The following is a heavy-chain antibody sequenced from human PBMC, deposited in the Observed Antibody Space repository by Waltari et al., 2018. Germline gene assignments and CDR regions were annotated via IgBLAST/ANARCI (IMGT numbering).Heavy chain of an antibody. CDR2: ISSSSSYI. CDR1: GFTLSRYS. CDR3: AREVGATHWDY. V-gene: IGHV3-21*01. J-gene: IGHJ4*02. D-gene: IGHD1-26*01. Sequence: EEQLVESGGGLVKPGGSLRLSCAASGFTLSRYSMTWARQAPGKGLEWVSSISSSSSYIYYADSVKGRFTISRDNAKNSLYLQMNSLRAEDTAVYYCAREVGATHWDYWGQGTLVTVSS.